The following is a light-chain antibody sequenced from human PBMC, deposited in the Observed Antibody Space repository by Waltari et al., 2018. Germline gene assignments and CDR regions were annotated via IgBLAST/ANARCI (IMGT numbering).Light chain of an antibody. V-gene: IGKV1D-12*01. CDR3: QQANNWS. CDR2: VAS. CDR1: QGLPSW. J-gene: IGKJ1*01. Sequence: DIQMTQTPSSVSDYVVYRVTSTCRVPQGLPSWIVWFQHQPGKAPRLLIYVASTLESGVPSRFSGSGSGTDFSLTISSLQTEDVGTYYCQQANNWSFCQVTKVEIK.